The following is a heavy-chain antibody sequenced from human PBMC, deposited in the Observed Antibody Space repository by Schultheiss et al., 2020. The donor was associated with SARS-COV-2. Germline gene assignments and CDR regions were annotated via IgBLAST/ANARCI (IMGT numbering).Heavy chain of an antibody. CDR1: GFTFSSYD. CDR2: IWYDGSNK. J-gene: IGHJ4*02. D-gene: IGHD1-26*01. CDR3: ARPSGSYWEGYFDY. Sequence: GGSLRLSCAASGFTFSSYDMHWVRQATGKGLEWVAVIWYDGSNKYYADSVKGRFTISRDNSKNTLYLQMNSLRAEDTAVYYCARPSGSYWEGYFDYWGQGTLVTVSS. V-gene: IGHV3-33*08.